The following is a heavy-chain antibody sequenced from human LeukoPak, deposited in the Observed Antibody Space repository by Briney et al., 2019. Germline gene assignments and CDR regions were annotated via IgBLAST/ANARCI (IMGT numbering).Heavy chain of an antibody. J-gene: IGHJ4*02. CDR1: GYTFTSYA. CDR2: INAGNGNT. V-gene: IGHV1-3*03. CDR3: AREGGFGESHY. Sequence: ASAKVSCKASGYTFTSYAMHWVRQAPGQRLEWMGWINAGNGNTKYSQEFQGRVTITRDTSASTAYMELSSLRSEDTAVYYCAREGGFGESHYWGQGTLVTVPS. D-gene: IGHD3-10*01.